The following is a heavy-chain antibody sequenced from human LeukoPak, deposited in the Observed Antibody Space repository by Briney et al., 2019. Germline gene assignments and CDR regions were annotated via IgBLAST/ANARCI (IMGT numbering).Heavy chain of an antibody. CDR1: GYTFTSYD. CDR2: MNPNSGNT. CDR3: ASFDTGTTALDY. Sequence: ASVKVSCKASGYTFTSYDINWVRQATGQGLEWMGWMNPNSGNTGYAQKFQGRVTMTRNTSISTAYMELSSLRAEDTAVYYCASFDTGTTALDYWGQGTLVTVSS. D-gene: IGHD1-7*01. V-gene: IGHV1-8*01. J-gene: IGHJ4*02.